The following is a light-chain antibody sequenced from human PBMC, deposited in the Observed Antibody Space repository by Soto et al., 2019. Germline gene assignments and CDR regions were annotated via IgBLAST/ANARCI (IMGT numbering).Light chain of an antibody. Sequence: DIQMTQSPSSVSASVGDRVTITCRASQGVSSWLAWYQQKPGKAPKLLIYTASSLRSGVPSRFSGSGSGTHFTLTISSLQAEDSATSYCQQVATFPLTFGGGTNVEI. CDR3: QQVATFPLT. CDR2: TAS. V-gene: IGKV1-12*01. CDR1: QGVSSW. J-gene: IGKJ4*01.